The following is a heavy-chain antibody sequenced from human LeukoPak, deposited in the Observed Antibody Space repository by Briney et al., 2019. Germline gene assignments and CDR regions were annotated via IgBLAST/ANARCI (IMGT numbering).Heavy chain of an antibody. CDR1: GGSISSYY. CDR2: IYTSGST. CDR3: ARHAPGYSNINWFDP. D-gene: IGHD5-18*01. Sequence: SETLSLTCTVSGGSISSYYWSWIRQPPGKGLEWIGYIYTSGSTNYNPSLKSRVTISVDTSKNQFSLKLSSVTAADTAVYYCARHAPGYSNINWFDPWAREPWSPSPQ. V-gene: IGHV4-4*09. J-gene: IGHJ5*02.